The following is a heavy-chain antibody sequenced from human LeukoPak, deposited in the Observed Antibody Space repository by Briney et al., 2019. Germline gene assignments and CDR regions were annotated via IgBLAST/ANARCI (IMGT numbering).Heavy chain of an antibody. CDR3: AIKTRGGYSSSWYGDWFDP. Sequence: ASVKVSCKASGYTFTSYDINWVRQATGQGLEWMGWMNPNSGNTGYAQKFQGRVTMTRNTSISTAYMELSSLRSEDTAVYYCAIKTRGGYSSSWYGDWFDPWGQGTLVPSPQ. J-gene: IGHJ5*02. CDR2: MNPNSGNT. CDR1: GYTFTSYD. V-gene: IGHV1-8*01. D-gene: IGHD6-13*01.